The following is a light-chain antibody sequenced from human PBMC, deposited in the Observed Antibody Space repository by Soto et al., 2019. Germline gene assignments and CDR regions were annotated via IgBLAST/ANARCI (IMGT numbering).Light chain of an antibody. J-gene: IGKJ2*01. CDR1: HSFSSSY. Sequence: EIVLTQSPGTLSLSPGQRATLSCRASHSFSSSYLAWYQQKPGQAPRLLIYGASNRATGIPDRFSCSGSGTDSTLTITRLQPEDFAVYYCQQYGRSLYTFGQGTKLEIK. CDR3: QQYGRSLYT. V-gene: IGKV3-20*01. CDR2: GAS.